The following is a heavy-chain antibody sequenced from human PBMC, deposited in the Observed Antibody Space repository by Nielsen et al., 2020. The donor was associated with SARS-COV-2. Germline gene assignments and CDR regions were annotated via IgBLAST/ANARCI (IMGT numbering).Heavy chain of an antibody. V-gene: IGHV4-31*03. J-gene: IGHJ5*02. Sequence: SETLSLTCTVSGGSISSGDYYWSWIRQHPEKGLEWIGFIYYTGSTYYNPSLKSRLTISLDTSENQFSLKLSSVTAADTAVYYCARGYNPWTNNWFDPWGQGTLVTVSS. CDR1: GGSISSGDYY. CDR3: ARGYNPWTNNWFDP. CDR2: IYYTGST. D-gene: IGHD3-10*01.